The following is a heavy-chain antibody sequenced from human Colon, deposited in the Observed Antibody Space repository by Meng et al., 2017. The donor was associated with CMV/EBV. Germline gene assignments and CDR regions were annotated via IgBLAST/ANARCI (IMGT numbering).Heavy chain of an antibody. D-gene: IGHD6-19*01. Sequence: LVRVGLWGSGQRSDVKSPCKTICYTFSNYYLRRGVRPPAEGLGWMGWILSDGGATNYAQKFRSRVTMTRDASVSPAYMELSGLTSDDTAVYFCVRSSGWSLFDYWGPGALVTVSS. CDR3: VRSSGWSLFDY. CDR1: CYTFSNYY. CDR2: ILSDGGAT. J-gene: IGHJ4*02. V-gene: IGHV1-2*02.